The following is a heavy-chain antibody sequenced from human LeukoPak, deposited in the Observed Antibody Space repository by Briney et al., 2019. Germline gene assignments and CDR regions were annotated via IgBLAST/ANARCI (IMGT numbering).Heavy chain of an antibody. J-gene: IGHJ5*02. D-gene: IGHD5-12*01. Sequence: GGSLRLSCAASGFIFSQYSMNWVRQAPGKGLEWVSHIRSSSETFYADSVKGRFTISRDNARNSLYLQMNNLRGEDTAIYHCARDAGNSGYGCDLWGQGTLVTVSS. CDR3: ARDAGNSGYGCDL. CDR2: IRSSSET. CDR1: GFIFSQYS. V-gene: IGHV3-48*01.